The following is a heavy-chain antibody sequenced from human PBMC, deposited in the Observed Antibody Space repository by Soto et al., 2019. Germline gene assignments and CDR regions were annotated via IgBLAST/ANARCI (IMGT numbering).Heavy chain of an antibody. CDR3: ARGGFYDSSAYYYVNFAFDI. J-gene: IGHJ3*02. V-gene: IGHV4-59*08. CDR1: GGSISSYY. D-gene: IGHD3-22*01. CDR2: IYYSGST. Sequence: SETLSLTCTVSGGSISSYYWSWIRQPPGKGLDWIGYIYYSGSTNYNPSLKSRVTISVDTSKNQFSLKLSSVTAADTALYYCARGGFYDSSAYYYVNFAFDIWGQGTMVTVSS.